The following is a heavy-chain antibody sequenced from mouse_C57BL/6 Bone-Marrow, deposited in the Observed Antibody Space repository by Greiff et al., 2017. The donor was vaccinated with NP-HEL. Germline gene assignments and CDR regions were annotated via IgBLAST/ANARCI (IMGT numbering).Heavy chain of an antibody. CDR2: IDPSDSYT. Sequence: QVQLQQPGAELVRPGTSVKLSCKASGYTFTSYWMHWVKQRPGQGLEWIGVIDPSDSYTNYNQKFKGKATLTVDTSSSTAYMQLSSLTSEDSAVYYCARSPVVPLDYWGQGTTLTVSS. CDR1: GYTFTSYW. V-gene: IGHV1-59*01. D-gene: IGHD1-1*01. J-gene: IGHJ2*01. CDR3: ARSPVVPLDY.